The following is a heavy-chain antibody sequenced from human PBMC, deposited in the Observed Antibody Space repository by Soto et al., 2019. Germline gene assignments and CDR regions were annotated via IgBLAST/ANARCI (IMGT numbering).Heavy chain of an antibody. V-gene: IGHV1-69*01. Sequence: QVQLVQSGAEVKKPGSSVKVSCKASGGTFSSYAISWVRQAPGQGLEWMGGIIPIFGTANYAQEFQGRVTITADESTSTAYMELSSLRSEDTAVYYCARDLGYSGYDPHGGNYYYGMDVWGQGTTVTVSS. CDR3: ARDLGYSGYDPHGGNYYYGMDV. CDR1: GGTFSSYA. J-gene: IGHJ6*02. CDR2: IIPIFGTA. D-gene: IGHD5-12*01.